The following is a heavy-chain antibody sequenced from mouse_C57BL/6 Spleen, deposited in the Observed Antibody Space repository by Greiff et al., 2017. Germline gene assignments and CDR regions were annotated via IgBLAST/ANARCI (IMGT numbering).Heavy chain of an antibody. CDR3: ARGDYYYGSKGY. J-gene: IGHJ2*01. V-gene: IGHV3-6*01. Sequence: EVKLVESGPGLVKPSQSLSLTCSVTGYSITSGYYWNWIRQFPGNKLEWMGYISYDGSNNYNPSLKNRISITRDTSKNQFFLKLNSVTTEDTATYYCARGDYYYGSKGYWGQGTTLTVSS. CDR1: GYSITSGYY. D-gene: IGHD1-1*01. CDR2: ISYDGSN.